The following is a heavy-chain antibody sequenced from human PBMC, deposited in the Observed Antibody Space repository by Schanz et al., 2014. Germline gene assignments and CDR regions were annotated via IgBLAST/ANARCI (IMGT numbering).Heavy chain of an antibody. CDR1: GFTFSSYT. Sequence: QVQLVESGGGVVQPGRSLRLSCAASGFTFSSYTMHWVRQAPGTGLEWVAVISYDGTNKYYADSVKGRFTISRDNSKNTLYLQMNSLRAEDTAVYYCARDQKGLWLLGFDYWGQGTLVTVSS. V-gene: IGHV3-30*04. J-gene: IGHJ4*02. CDR2: ISYDGTNK. D-gene: IGHD5-18*01. CDR3: ARDQKGLWLLGFDY.